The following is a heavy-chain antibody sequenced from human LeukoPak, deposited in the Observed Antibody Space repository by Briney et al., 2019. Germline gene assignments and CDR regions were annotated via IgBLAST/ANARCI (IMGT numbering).Heavy chain of an antibody. J-gene: IGHJ6*02. CDR3: ARGGHCSTTSCSNYDGMDV. Sequence: GGSLRLSCAASGFTFSSYAMHWVRQAPGKGLEWVAATWYDGSNKYYADSVKGRFTISRDNSKNTLFPQMNSLRAEDTAVYFCARGGHCSTTSCSNYDGMDVWSQGTTLTVSS. CDR1: GFTFSSYA. D-gene: IGHD2-2*01. V-gene: IGHV3-33*08. CDR2: TWYDGSNK.